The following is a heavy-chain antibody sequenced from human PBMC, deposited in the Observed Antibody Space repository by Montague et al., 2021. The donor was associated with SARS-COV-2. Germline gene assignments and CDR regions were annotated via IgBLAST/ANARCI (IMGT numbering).Heavy chain of an antibody. J-gene: IGHJ4*02. CDR2: MHSTGST. CDR1: GGSINNYF. Sequence: SETLSLTCSVSGGSINNYFWGWIRQSPGKGLEWVGYMHSTGSTAYNPSLKSRVIISVDTSKTQISLKLSSVSAADTALYYCARAVVGANTDTIESWGQGTMVTVSS. V-gene: IGHV4-59*01. CDR3: ARAVVGANTDTIES. D-gene: IGHD4/OR15-4a*01.